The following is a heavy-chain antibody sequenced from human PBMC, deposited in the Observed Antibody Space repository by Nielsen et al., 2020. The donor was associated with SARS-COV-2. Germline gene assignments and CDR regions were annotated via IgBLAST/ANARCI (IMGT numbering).Heavy chain of an antibody. J-gene: IGHJ4*02. CDR2: IFSNDEK. CDR3: ARQTRYCSGGSCYSGVDY. CDR1: GFSLSNARMG. D-gene: IGHD2-15*01. Sequence: SGPTLVKPTETLTLTCTVSGFSLSNARMGVSWIRQPPGKALEWLAHIFSNDEKSYSTSLKSRLTISKDTSKSQVVLTMTNMDPVDTATYYCARQTRYCSGGSCYSGVDYWGQGTLVTVSS. V-gene: IGHV2-26*01.